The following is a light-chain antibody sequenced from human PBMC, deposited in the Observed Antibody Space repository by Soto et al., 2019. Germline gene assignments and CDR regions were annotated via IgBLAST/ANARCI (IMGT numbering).Light chain of an antibody. CDR2: DAS. J-gene: IGKJ2*01. CDR1: QDISNY. CDR3: QQYDNLPPYT. V-gene: IGKV1-33*01. Sequence: DIQMTQSPSSLSASVGDRVTITCQASQDISNYLNRYQQKPGKAPKLLIYDASNLETGVPSRFSGSGSGTDFTFTISSLQPEDMATYYCQQYDNLPPYTFGQGTKLEIK.